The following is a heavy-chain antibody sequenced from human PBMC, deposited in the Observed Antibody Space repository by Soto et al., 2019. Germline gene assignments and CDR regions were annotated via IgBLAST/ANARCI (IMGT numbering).Heavy chain of an antibody. V-gene: IGHV1-18*01. Sequence: ASVKDTCKASGYTFFTYGITWVRQAPGQGLEWMGWISTYDGNTDYAQKLQGRVTMTTDTSTRTAYMELRSLRSDDTAVYYCARTSTSSSCFGALGHGTLVSYPQ. D-gene: IGHD6-6*01. CDR3: ARTSTSSSCFGA. CDR2: ISTYDGNT. J-gene: IGHJ5*01. CDR1: GYTFFTYG.